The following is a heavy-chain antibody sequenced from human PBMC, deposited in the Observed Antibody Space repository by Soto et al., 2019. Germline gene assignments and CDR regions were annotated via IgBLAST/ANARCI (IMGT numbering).Heavy chain of an antibody. CDR3: ARLTVAGDYYYYYGMDV. Sequence: GESLKISCKGSGYSFTSYWIGWVRQMPGKGLEWMGIIYPGDSDTRYSPSFQGQVTISADKSISTAYLQWSSLKASDTAMYYCARLTVAGDYYYYYGMDVWGQGTTVTVSS. J-gene: IGHJ6*02. CDR1: GYSFTSYW. D-gene: IGHD6-19*01. CDR2: IYPGDSDT. V-gene: IGHV5-51*01.